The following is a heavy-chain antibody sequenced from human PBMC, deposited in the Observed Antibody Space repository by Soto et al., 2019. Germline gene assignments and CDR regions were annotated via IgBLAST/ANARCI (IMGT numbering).Heavy chain of an antibody. CDR3: ASERGPTFGGVIVIPRMWGLYYYGMDV. CDR1: GGTFSSYA. CDR2: IIPIFGTA. Sequence: QVQLVQSGAEVKKPGSSVTVSCKASGGTFSSYAISWVRQAPGQGLEWMGGIIPIFGTANYAQKFQGRVTITADESTSTAYMELSSLRSEDTAVYYCASERGPTFGGVIVIPRMWGLYYYGMDVWGQGTTVTVSS. J-gene: IGHJ6*01. D-gene: IGHD3-16*02. V-gene: IGHV1-69*01.